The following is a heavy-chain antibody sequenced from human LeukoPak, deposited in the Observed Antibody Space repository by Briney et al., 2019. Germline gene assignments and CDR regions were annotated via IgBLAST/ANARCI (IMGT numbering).Heavy chain of an antibody. D-gene: IGHD6-6*01. Sequence: SETLSLTCTVSGVSISSTTYYWGWIRQPPGKGLEWIGNIYYSGSTYYNPSLKSRVTISVDTSKNQFSLKLSSVTAADTAVYYCARRERLSIAARPGAFDIWGQGTMVTVSS. CDR1: GVSISSTTYY. CDR3: ARRERLSIAARPGAFDI. V-gene: IGHV4-39*01. CDR2: IYYSGST. J-gene: IGHJ3*02.